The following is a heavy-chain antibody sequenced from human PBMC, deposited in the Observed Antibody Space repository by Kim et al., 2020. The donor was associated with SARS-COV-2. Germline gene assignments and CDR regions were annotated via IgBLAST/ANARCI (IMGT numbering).Heavy chain of an antibody. CDR3: AADHNYGDYLEYYYYGMDV. D-gene: IGHD4-17*01. Sequence: SVKVSCKASGFTFTSSAVQWVRQARGQRLEWIGWIVVGSGNTNYAQKFQERVTITRDMSTSTAYMELSSLRSEDTAVYYCAADHNYGDYLEYYYYGMDVWGQGTTVTVSS. V-gene: IGHV1-58*01. CDR1: GFTFTSSA. CDR2: IVVGSGNT. J-gene: IGHJ6*02.